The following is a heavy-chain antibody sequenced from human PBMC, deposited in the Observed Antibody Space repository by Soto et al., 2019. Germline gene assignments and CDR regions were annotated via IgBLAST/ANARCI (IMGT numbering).Heavy chain of an antibody. V-gene: IGHV3-30-3*01. Sequence: QVRLVESGGGVVQPGRSLRLSCTASGFSFSSYAMYWFRQHPGKGLEWVAVISHDGINKHYADSVKGRVTFSRDNSNHSLDLQLDSLRGEDTAMYYCARDMYSSDYFVKWFEPWGQGTLVTVSS. J-gene: IGHJ5*02. CDR3: ARDMYSSDYFVKWFEP. CDR1: GFSFSSYA. CDR2: ISHDGINK. D-gene: IGHD6-19*01.